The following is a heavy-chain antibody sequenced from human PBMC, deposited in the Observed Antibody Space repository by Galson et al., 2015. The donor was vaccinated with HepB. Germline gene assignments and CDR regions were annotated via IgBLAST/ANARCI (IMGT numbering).Heavy chain of an antibody. CDR1: GFTFSSYG. V-gene: IGHV3-30*18. CDR3: AKVAVAGDYYYYMDV. J-gene: IGHJ6*03. D-gene: IGHD6-19*01. CDR2: ITSDGSNK. Sequence: SLRLSCAASGFTFSSYGMHWVRQAPGKGLEWVAVITSDGSNKYYADSAKGRFTISRDNSKNTLYLQMNSLRAEDTAVYYCAKVAVAGDYYYYMDVWGKGTTVTVSS.